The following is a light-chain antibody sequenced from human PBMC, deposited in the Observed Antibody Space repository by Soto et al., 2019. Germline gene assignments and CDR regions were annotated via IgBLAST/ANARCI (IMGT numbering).Light chain of an antibody. CDR1: QGISNY. J-gene: IGKJ4*01. V-gene: IGKV1-27*01. CDR2: SAS. CDR3: QNYFSVLFT. Sequence: DIQMTQSPSSLSASVGDRVTITCRASQGISNYLAWYQQKPGKVPKLLIHSASTLQSGGPSRFSGSGSGTDFALTINSLQPEDVATYYCQNYFSVLFTFGGGTKVEIK.